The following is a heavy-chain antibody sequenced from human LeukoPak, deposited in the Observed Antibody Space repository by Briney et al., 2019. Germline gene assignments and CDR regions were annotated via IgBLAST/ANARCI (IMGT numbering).Heavy chain of an antibody. CDR1: GFTVSSNY. CDR3: ATTDIVATMGFYYYYGMDV. J-gene: IGHJ6*02. CDR2: IYSGGST. D-gene: IGHD5-12*01. Sequence: PGGSLRLSCAASGFTVSSNYMSWVRQAPGKGLDWVSVIYSGGSTYYADSVKGRFTISRDNSKNTLYLQMNSLRAEDTAVYYCATTDIVATMGFYYYYGMDVWGQGTTVTVSS. V-gene: IGHV3-53*01.